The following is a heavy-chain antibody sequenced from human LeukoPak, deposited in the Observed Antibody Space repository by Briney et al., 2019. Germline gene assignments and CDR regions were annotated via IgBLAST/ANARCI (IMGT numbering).Heavy chain of an antibody. CDR1: GGSFSGYY. D-gene: IGHD3-3*01. V-gene: IGHV4-34*01. CDR3: ARGSPYLDFGSGYAK. J-gene: IGHJ4*02. Sequence: SETLSLTCAVYGGSFSGYYWSWIRQPPGKGLEWIGEINHSGSTNYNPSLKSRVTISVDTSKNQFSLELSSVTAADTAVYYCARGSPYLDFGSGYAKGGQGTLVTVSS. CDR2: INHSGST.